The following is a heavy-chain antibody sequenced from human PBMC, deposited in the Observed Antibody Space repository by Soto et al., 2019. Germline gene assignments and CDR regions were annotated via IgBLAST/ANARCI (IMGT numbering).Heavy chain of an antibody. J-gene: IGHJ6*02. CDR2: ISYYGSNK. Sequence: PGGTLRLSCAVSGFTFSSYSMHWVRQAPGKGLAWVAVISYYGSNKYYADSVKGRFTISRDNSKNTLYLQMNSVRAEDTAVYYCAKARRELRAYYYGMDVWGQGTTVTVSS. V-gene: IGHV3-30*18. CDR3: AKARRELRAYYYGMDV. D-gene: IGHD1-26*01. CDR1: GFTFSSYS.